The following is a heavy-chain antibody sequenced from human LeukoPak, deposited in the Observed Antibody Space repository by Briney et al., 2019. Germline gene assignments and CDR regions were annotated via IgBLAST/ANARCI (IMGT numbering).Heavy chain of an antibody. CDR3: ATTKEMATIISDAFDS. J-gene: IGHJ3*02. D-gene: IGHD5-24*01. V-gene: IGHV1-69*05. Sequence: EASVKVSCKASGGTFSSYAISWVRQAPGQGLEWMGGIIPIFGTANYAQKFQGRVTITTDESTSTAYMELSSLRSEDTAVYYCATTKEMATIISDAFDSWGQGTMVTVSS. CDR2: IIPIFGTA. CDR1: GGTFSSYA.